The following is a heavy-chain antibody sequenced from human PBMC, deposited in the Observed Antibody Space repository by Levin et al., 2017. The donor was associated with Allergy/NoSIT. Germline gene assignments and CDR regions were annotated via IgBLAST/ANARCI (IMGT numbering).Heavy chain of an antibody. Sequence: LSLTCAASGFTFSSYGMHWVRQAPGKGLEWVAVISYDGSNKYYADSVKGRFTISRDNSKNTLYLQMNSLRAEDTAVYYCAKKSEDFLLGYYYMDVWGKGTTVTVSS. J-gene: IGHJ6*03. CDR2: ISYDGSNK. CDR1: GFTFSSYG. V-gene: IGHV3-30*18. D-gene: IGHD2-15*01. CDR3: AKKSEDFLLGYYYMDV.